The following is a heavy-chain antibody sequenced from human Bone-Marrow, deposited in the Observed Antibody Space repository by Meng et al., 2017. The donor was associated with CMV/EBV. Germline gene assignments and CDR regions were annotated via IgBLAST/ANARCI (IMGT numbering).Heavy chain of an antibody. CDR2: IYYSGST. CDR3: ARETGSADY. Sequence: ESLKISCTVSGGSISSYYWGWIRQPPGKGLEWIGSIYYSGSTYYNPSLKSRVTISVDTSKNQFTLKLSSVTAADTAVYYCARETGSADYWGQGTLVTASS. V-gene: IGHV4-39*06. CDR1: GGSISSYY. D-gene: IGHD7-27*01. J-gene: IGHJ4*02.